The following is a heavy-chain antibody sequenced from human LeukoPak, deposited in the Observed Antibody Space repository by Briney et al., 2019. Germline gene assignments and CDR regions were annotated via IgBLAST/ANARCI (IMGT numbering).Heavy chain of an antibody. V-gene: IGHV4-59*01. CDR3: AREPYDSSGYYYD. CDR2: IYYSGST. D-gene: IGHD3-22*01. Sequence: PSETLSLTCAVYGGSFSGYYWSWIRQPPGKGLEWIGYIYYSGSTNYNPSLKSRVTISVDTSKNQFSLKLSSVTAADTAVYYCAREPYDSSGYYYDWGQGTLVTVSS. CDR1: GGSFSGYY. J-gene: IGHJ4*02.